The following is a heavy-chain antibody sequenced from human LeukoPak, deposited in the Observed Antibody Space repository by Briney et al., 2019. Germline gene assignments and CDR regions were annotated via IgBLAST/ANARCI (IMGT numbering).Heavy chain of an antibody. V-gene: IGHV3-66*01. CDR1: GFTISNNY. J-gene: IGHJ4*02. CDR2: IYSGGFT. D-gene: IGHD5-18*01. CDR3: ARGYSYGDFDY. Sequence: SGGSLRLSCAASGFTISNNYIRWLRQAPGKGLEWVSHIYSGGFTQFAGSVRGRFTMSRDSSKNTLYLQMNSLTAEDTAVYYCARGYSYGDFDYWGQGTLVTVSS.